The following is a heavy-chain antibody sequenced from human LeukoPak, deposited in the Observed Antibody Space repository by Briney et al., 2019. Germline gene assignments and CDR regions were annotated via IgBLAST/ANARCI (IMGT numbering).Heavy chain of an antibody. CDR3: AKVSGAGMVRGKDYFDY. J-gene: IGHJ4*02. CDR2: INSDASVT. CDR1: GFTFSNYW. D-gene: IGHD3-10*01. V-gene: IGHV3-74*01. Sequence: GGSLRLSCAASGFTFSNYWMHWVHQTPGKGLVWVSRINSDASVTTYADSVKGRFTISRDNAKNTLYLQMNSLRAEDTAVYYCAKVSGAGMVRGKDYFDYWGQGTLVTVSS.